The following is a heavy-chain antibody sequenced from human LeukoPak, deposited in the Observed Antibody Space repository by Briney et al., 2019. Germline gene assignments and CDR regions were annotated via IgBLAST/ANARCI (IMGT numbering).Heavy chain of an antibody. CDR2: ISGSSSGM. J-gene: IGHJ3*02. CDR3: ARLGAAFDS. V-gene: IGHV3-48*02. D-gene: IGHD3-10*01. CDR1: GFTLNTYS. Sequence: PGGSLRLSCAASGFTLNTYSMNWVRQAPGKGLEWVSYISGSSSGMYYADSVKGRFTISRDNAKNSLYLQMNSLRDEDTAVYYCARLGAAFDSWGQGTMVTVSS.